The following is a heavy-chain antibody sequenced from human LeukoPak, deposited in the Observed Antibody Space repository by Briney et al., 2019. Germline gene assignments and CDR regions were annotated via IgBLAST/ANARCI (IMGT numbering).Heavy chain of an antibody. V-gene: IGHV3-9*01. J-gene: IGHJ4*02. CDR1: GFTFDNYA. CDR3: AKVRGTYSSGYFFDY. CDR2: ISWNSGYI. D-gene: IGHD6-25*01. Sequence: GGSLRLSCAASGFTFDNYAMHWVRQAPGKGLEWLSIISWNSGYIGYADSVKGRFTISRDNANKSLDLQMNSLRAEDTAFYYCAKVRGTYSSGYFFDYWGQGTLVTVSS.